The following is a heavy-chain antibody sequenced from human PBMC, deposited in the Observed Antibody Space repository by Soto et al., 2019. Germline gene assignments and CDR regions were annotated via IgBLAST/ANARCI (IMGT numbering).Heavy chain of an antibody. V-gene: IGHV3-23*01. CDR3: ANRVYHGDFDY. J-gene: IGHJ4*02. CDR2: ISNSGGGT. CDR1: GFTFSSYA. D-gene: IGHD2-2*01. Sequence: EVQLLESGGGLVQPGGSLRLSCAASGFTFSSYAMSWVRQAPGKGLEWVSGISNSGGGTYYADSVKGRFTLSRDNSKNTLYLQMKSLSADDTAVYYCANRVYHGDFDYWGQGTLVTVSS.